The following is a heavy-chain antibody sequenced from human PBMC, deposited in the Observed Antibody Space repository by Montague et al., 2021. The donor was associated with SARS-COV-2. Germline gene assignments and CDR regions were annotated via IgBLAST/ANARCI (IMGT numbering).Heavy chain of an antibody. CDR2: IHHGGST. CDR1: GGSFSTYS. CDR3: ARLGDGVVPSPILGVGPYYSYYYMDV. V-gene: IGHV4-34*01. Sequence: SETLSLTCAVHGGSFSTYSWNCIRQPPGKGLEWIGEIHHGGSTNYNPSLKSRVTISADTSKNQFSLKLTSVAAADTAVYYCARLGDGVVPSPILGVGPYYSYYYMDVWGKGTTVAGSS. D-gene: IGHD3-10*01. J-gene: IGHJ6*03.